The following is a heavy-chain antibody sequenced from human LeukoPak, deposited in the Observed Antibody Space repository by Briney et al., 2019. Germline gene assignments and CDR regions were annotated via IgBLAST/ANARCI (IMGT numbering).Heavy chain of an antibody. CDR1: GGSINNYY. Sequence: PSETLSLTCTVSGGSINNYYWSWIRQPPGKGLDWIGYIYYSGSTNYNPSLKSRVTISVDTSKSQFSLKLSSVTAADTAVYYCARGAPGIADGWGQGTLVTVSS. CDR2: IYYSGST. CDR3: ARGAPGIADG. J-gene: IGHJ4*02. V-gene: IGHV4-59*01. D-gene: IGHD6-13*01.